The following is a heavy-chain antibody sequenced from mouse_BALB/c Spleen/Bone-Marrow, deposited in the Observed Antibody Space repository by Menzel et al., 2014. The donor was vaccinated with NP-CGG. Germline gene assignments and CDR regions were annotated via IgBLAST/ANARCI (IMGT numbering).Heavy chain of an antibody. J-gene: IGHJ2*01. CDR3: ARRDDGYVFFDY. CDR1: GYTFTTYT. Sequence: VQLQQSGAELARPGDSVEMSCRASGYTFTTYTIHWVRQRPGQGLEWIGYINPSSGYTNYIQKFKDKATLTADKSASTAYMQLSSLTSEDSAVYYCARRDDGYVFFDYWGQGTTLTVSS. D-gene: IGHD2-3*01. CDR2: INPSSGYT. V-gene: IGHV1-4*01.